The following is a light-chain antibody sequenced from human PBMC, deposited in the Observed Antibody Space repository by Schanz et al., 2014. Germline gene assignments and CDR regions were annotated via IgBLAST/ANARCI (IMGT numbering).Light chain of an antibody. J-gene: IGKJ3*01. Sequence: EVVLTQSPATLSLSPGERATLSCRASQSVSSSYLAWYQQKPDQAPRLLIYGASTRATGIPDRFSGSGSGTDFTLTISRLEPEDFAVYYCHQYGISPFTFGPGTKVDIK. CDR2: GAS. V-gene: IGKV3-20*01. CDR3: HQYGISPFT. CDR1: QSVSSSY.